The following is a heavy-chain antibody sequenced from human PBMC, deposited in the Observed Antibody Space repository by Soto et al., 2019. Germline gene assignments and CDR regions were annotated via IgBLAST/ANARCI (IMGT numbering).Heavy chain of an antibody. D-gene: IGHD5-18*01. J-gene: IGHJ4*02. CDR3: ARWDSYGQFDY. Sequence: ASVKVSCKASGYTFTSYGTSWVRQAPGQGLEWMGWISAYNGNINYAQKLQGRVTMTTDTSTSTAYMELRSLRSDDTAVYYCARWDSYGQFDYWGQGTLVTVSS. CDR1: GYTFTSYG. CDR2: ISAYNGNI. V-gene: IGHV1-18*04.